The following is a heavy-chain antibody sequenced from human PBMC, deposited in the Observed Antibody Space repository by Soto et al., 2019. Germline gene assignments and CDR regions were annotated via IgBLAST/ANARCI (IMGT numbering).Heavy chain of an antibody. V-gene: IGHV5-51*01. CDR1: GYNFPIYS. J-gene: IGHJ4*02. D-gene: IGHD5-18*01. Sequence: AESLKVSGDVSGYNFPIYSLGWVPQMTGKGLQAMGIFYPGDSDTRYSPSFQGQVTISGDKSISTAYLQWSSLKASDTAIYYCARVTSYHRDYTYGYDYLDYWGPGTMVTVSS. CDR2: FYPGDSDT. CDR3: ARVTSYHRDYTYGYDYLDY.